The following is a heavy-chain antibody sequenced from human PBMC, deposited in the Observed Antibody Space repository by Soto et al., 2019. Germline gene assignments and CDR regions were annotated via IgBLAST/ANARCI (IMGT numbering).Heavy chain of an antibody. D-gene: IGHD6-19*01. V-gene: IGHV4-39*01. J-gene: IGHJ4*02. Sequence: QLQLQESGPGLVKPSETLSLTCTVSGGSISSSSYYWGWIRQPPGKGLEWIGSIYYSGSTYYNPSLKSRVTISVDTSKNQFSLKLSSVTAADTAVYYCARRIAVAGGLDYWGQGTLVTVSS. CDR3: ARRIAVAGGLDY. CDR1: GGSISSSSYY. CDR2: IYYSGST.